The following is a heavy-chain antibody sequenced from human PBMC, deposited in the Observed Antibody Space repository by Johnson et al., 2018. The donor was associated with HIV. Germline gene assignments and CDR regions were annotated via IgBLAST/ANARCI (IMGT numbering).Heavy chain of an antibody. J-gene: IGHJ3*02. CDR3: AKVRCGGDCLDAFDI. CDR1: GFTFSSYA. V-gene: IGHV3-30-3*01. D-gene: IGHD2-21*02. Sequence: QVQLVESGGGLVQAGGSLRLSCAASGFTFSSYAMHWVRQAPGKGLEWVAVISYDGRNKYYADSVKGRFTISRDNSRNTLYLQMNSLRTEDTAVYYCAKVRCGGDCLDAFDIWGQGTMVTVSS. CDR2: ISYDGRNK.